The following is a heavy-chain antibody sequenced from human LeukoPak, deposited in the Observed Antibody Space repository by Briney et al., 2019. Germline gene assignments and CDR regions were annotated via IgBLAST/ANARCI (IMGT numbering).Heavy chain of an antibody. D-gene: IGHD5-24*01. CDR2: INSDGSST. J-gene: IGHJ4*02. CDR3: TRERWLDY. V-gene: IGHV3-74*01. Sequence: AGGSLRLSCAASGFTFSTYWMNWVPQAPGKGPVWVSRINSDGSSTSYADSVKGRFTISRDNAKNTLYLQMNSLRAEDTAVYYCTRERWLDYWGQGTLVTVSS. CDR1: GFTFSTYW.